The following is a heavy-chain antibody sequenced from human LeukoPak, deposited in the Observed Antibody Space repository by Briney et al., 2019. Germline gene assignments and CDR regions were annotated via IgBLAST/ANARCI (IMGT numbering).Heavy chain of an antibody. V-gene: IGHV1-2*02. Sequence: ASVKVSCKASGYTFTGYYMHWVRQAPGQGLEWMGWINPNSGGTNYAQKFQGRVTMTRDTSISTAYMELSRLRSDDTAVYYCARGQGWYHFSRADYWGQGTLVTVSS. CDR1: GYTFTGYY. D-gene: IGHD6-19*01. CDR2: INPNSGGT. CDR3: ARGQGWYHFSRADY. J-gene: IGHJ4*02.